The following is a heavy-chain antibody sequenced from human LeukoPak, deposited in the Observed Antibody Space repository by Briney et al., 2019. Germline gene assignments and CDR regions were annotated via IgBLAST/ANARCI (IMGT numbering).Heavy chain of an antibody. J-gene: IGHJ5*02. CDR3: TRFMIGMLGNDWFDP. D-gene: IGHD2-8*01. CDR1: GFTFSSYG. CDR2: IRDKSHGGTT. V-gene: IGHV3-49*04. Sequence: GGSLRLSCAASGFTFSSYGMSWVRQAPGKGLEWVGFIRDKSHGGTTEYAASVEGRFTISREGSKTIAYLQMKSLKMEDTAVYYCTRFMIGMLGNDWFDPWGQGTLVTVSS.